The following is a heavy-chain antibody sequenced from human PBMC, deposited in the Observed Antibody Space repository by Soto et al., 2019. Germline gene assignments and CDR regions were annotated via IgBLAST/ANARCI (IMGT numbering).Heavy chain of an antibody. J-gene: IGHJ4*02. CDR1: GFTFSNHW. D-gene: IGHD5-12*01. V-gene: IGHV3-74*01. CDR2: IKTDGSYT. Sequence: EVQLVESGGGLVQPGRSLRLSCAASGFTFSNHWMHWVRQAPGKGLVWVSRIKTDGSYTNYADSVKGRFTISRDNAKNTLYLQMNSLRADDTAVYYCVRSPYSGCVDSWGQGTLVTSSS. CDR3: VRSPYSGCVDS.